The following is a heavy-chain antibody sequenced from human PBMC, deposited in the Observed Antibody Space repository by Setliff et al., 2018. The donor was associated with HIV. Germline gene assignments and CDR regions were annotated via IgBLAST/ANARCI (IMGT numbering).Heavy chain of an antibody. D-gene: IGHD3-22*01. J-gene: IGHJ4*02. CDR1: GDSISSYY. V-gene: IGHV4-59*08. Sequence: SETLSLTCTVSGDSISSYYWTWLRQFPGKGLEWIGFIFYTGSTTYNPSLNSRVTISVDTSKNQFSLKVTSVTAADTAVYYCGRQVPVPGVAVTPIDYWGQGTLVTVSS. CDR3: GRQVPVPGVAVTPIDY. CDR2: IFYTGST.